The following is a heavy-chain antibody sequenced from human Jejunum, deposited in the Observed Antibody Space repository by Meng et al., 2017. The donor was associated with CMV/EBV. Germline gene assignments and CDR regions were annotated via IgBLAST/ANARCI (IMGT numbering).Heavy chain of an antibody. D-gene: IGHD3-3*01. J-gene: IGHJ4*02. CDR2: INTDGRNT. Sequence: VEPGGGLVRPGGALRLACAASGFTFSSDGMHWVRQAPGKGLEWVSRINTDGRNTNYADSVKGRFAISRDNSKNTLYLQMSSLRVEDTAVYSCADIGVGDQGFWGQGTLVHRLL. CDR1: GFTFSSDG. CDR3: ADIGVGDQGF. V-gene: IGHV3-74*01.